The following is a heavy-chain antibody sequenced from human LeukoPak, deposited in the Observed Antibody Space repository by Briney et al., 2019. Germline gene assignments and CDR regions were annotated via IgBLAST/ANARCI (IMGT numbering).Heavy chain of an antibody. J-gene: IGHJ4*02. D-gene: IGHD2-15*01. V-gene: IGHV4-59*01. Sequence: PSETLSLTCTVSGGSISSYYWSWTRQPPGKGLEWIGYIYYSGSTNYNPSLKSRVTISVDTSKNQFSLKLSSVTAADTAVYYCARVSGGSHLDYWGQGTLVTVSS. CDR1: GGSISSYY. CDR2: IYYSGST. CDR3: ARVSGGSHLDY.